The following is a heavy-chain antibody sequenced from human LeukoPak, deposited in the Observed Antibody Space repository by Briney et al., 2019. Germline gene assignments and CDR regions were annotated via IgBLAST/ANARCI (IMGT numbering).Heavy chain of an antibody. Sequence: PGGSLRLSCAASGFTFSSYAMSWVRQAPGKGLEWVSGISGSGGSTYYADSAKGRFTISRDNSKNTVYLQMNSLRAEDTAVYYCAKDLSSAVAGYWGQGTLVTVSS. J-gene: IGHJ4*02. V-gene: IGHV3-23*01. CDR1: GFTFSSYA. CDR2: ISGSGGST. CDR3: AKDLSSAVAGY. D-gene: IGHD6-19*01.